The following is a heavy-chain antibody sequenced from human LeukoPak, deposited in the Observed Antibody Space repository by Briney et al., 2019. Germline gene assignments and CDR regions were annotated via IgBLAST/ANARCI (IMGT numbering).Heavy chain of an antibody. Sequence: TGRSLRLSCAASGFTFSSYAMHWVRQAPGKGVEWGAVISYDGSNKYYADSVKGRFTISRDNSKNTLYLQMNSLRAEDTAVYYCARDHGGSGFWSGQGIMDYWGQGTLVTVSS. J-gene: IGHJ4*02. V-gene: IGHV3-30*01. CDR1: GFTFSSYA. D-gene: IGHD3-3*01. CDR2: ISYDGSNK. CDR3: ARDHGGSGFWSGQGIMDY.